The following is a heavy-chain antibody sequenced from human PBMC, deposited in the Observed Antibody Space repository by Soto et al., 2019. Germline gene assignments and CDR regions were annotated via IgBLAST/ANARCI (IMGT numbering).Heavy chain of an antibody. CDR1: GGSISSYY. J-gene: IGHJ4*02. V-gene: IGHV4-59*08. Sequence: PSETLSLTCTVSGGSISSYYWSWIRQPPGKGLEWIGYIYSDGTTNYNSSLWSRITISLDTSKNQVSLDLTSVTAADTAVYYCARHLSYYDSLTGYSLPLDYWGQGSLVTVSS. CDR3: ARHLSYYDSLTGYSLPLDY. D-gene: IGHD3-9*01. CDR2: IYSDGTT.